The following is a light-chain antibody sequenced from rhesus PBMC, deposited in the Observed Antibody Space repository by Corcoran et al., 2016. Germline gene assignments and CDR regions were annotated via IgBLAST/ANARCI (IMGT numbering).Light chain of an antibody. CDR2: AAS. CDR3: QQHNSYPFT. Sequence: DIQMTQSPSSLSASVGDRVTITCRASQGISSYLAWYQQKPGKAPKLLIYAASTLQSGVPSRFSGNGSGTDFTLTISSLQPEDFATYYCQQHNSYPFTFGPGTKLDIK. J-gene: IGKJ3*01. CDR1: QGISSY. V-gene: IGKV1-25*01.